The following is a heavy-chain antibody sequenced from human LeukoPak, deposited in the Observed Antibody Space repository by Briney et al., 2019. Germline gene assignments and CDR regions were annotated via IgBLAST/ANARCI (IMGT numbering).Heavy chain of an antibody. CDR1: GGSISSSSYY. CDR2: IYYSGTT. CDR3: AREIYTSGPPFDY. J-gene: IGHJ4*02. Sequence: SETLSLTCTVSGGSISSSSYYWGWIRQPPGKGLEWIGSIYYSGTTYYNPSLESRVTISIDTSKNQFSLSVRSVTAADTAVYYCAREIYTSGPPFDYWGQGTLVTVSS. V-gene: IGHV4-39*07. D-gene: IGHD6-19*01.